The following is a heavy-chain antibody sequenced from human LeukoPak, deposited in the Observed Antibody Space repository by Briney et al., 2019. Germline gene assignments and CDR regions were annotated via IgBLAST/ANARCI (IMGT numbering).Heavy chain of an antibody. Sequence: PSETLSLTCTVSGGSVSSTTYYWSWIRQPPGKGLEWIGYISHSGFTNYNPSLKSRVTISLDKSKNQFSLTLSSVTAADTAVYYCARAVWGSPYYFDYWGQGALVTVSS. V-gene: IGHV4-61*01. D-gene: IGHD3-16*01. CDR3: ARAVWGSPYYFDY. CDR2: ISHSGFT. J-gene: IGHJ4*02. CDR1: GGSVSSTTYY.